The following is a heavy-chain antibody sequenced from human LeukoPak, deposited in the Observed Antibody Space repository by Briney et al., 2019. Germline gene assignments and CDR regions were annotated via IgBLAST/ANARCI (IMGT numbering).Heavy chain of an antibody. CDR1: GFTFSKDW. Sequence: GSLRLSCAASGFTFSKDWVSWVRQAPGKGLEWIGEINHSGSTNYNSSLKSRVSISVDTSKNQFSLKLNSVTAADTAVYYCARVARNSWHHQNWFDPWGQGTLVTVFS. CDR2: INHSGST. J-gene: IGHJ5*02. V-gene: IGHV4-34*01. D-gene: IGHD6-13*01. CDR3: ARVARNSWHHQNWFDP.